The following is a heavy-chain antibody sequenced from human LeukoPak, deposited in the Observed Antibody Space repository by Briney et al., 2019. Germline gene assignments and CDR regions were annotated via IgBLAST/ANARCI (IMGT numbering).Heavy chain of an antibody. V-gene: IGHV4-59*11. D-gene: IGHD3-22*01. CDR1: GGSISSHY. CDR3: ARVRSSGHEKRIDY. CDR2: IYYSGNT. J-gene: IGHJ4*02. Sequence: SETLPLTCTVSGGSISSHYWSWIRQPPGKGLEWIGYIYYSGNTNYNPSLKSRVTISVDTSKNQFSLKLSSVTAADTAVYYCARVRSSGHEKRIDYWGQGTRVTVS.